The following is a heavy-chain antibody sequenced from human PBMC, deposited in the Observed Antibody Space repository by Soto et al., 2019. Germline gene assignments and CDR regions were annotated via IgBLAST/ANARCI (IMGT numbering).Heavy chain of an antibody. CDR1: GYTFTSYD. Sequence: ASVNVSCKISGYTFTSYDINWVRQAPGQGLEWMGWIKTYNGNTNYAQKLQGRVTMTTDTSTSTAYMELRSLRSDDTAVYYCARLVAAPREVPDYWGQGTLVTVSS. V-gene: IGHV1-18*01. J-gene: IGHJ4*02. CDR3: ARLVAAPREVPDY. CDR2: IKTYNGNT. D-gene: IGHD1-26*01.